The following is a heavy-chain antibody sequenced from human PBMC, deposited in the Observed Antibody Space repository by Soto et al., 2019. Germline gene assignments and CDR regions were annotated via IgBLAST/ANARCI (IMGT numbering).Heavy chain of an antibody. D-gene: IGHD3-10*01. Sequence: QVQLQESGPGLVKPSQTLSLTCTVSGGSISSGGYYWSWIRQHPGKGLEWIGYIYYSGSTYYNPSLKIRVTISVDTSKNHFSLKLSSVSAADTAVYYCAGADGSGLNWFDPWCQGTLVTVSS. CDR1: GGSISSGGYY. V-gene: IGHV4-31*03. CDR2: IYYSGST. J-gene: IGHJ5*02. CDR3: AGADGSGLNWFDP.